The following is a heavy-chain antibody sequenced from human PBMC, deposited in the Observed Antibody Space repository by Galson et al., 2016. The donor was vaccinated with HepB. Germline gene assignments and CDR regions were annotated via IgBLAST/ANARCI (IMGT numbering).Heavy chain of an antibody. Sequence: SLRLSCAASGFTFSSYPMSWVRQAPGKGLEWVSRISGSGDTTNYADSVRGRFTISRDNSKSTLFLQLSSLSAGDTAVYYCASMGGGSGSWYKDWGPGNLVTVSS. CDR1: GFTFSSYP. D-gene: IGHD6-13*01. CDR2: ISGSGDTT. J-gene: IGHJ4*02. CDR3: ASMGGGSGSWYKD. V-gene: IGHV3-23*01.